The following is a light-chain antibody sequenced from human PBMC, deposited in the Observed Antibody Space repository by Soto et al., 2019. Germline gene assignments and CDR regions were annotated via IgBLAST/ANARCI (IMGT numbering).Light chain of an antibody. V-gene: IGLV2-14*01. J-gene: IGLJ1*01. CDR2: GVN. CDR3: TSYSGISLYV. Sequence: QSVLAQPASVSGSPGQSITISCTGTSSDVARYDSVSWYQQHPGKAPKLIIYGVNYRPSGVSDRFSGSKSGNTASLTFSGLQSEDEADYYCTSYSGISLYVFGLGTKVTV. CDR1: SSDVARYDS.